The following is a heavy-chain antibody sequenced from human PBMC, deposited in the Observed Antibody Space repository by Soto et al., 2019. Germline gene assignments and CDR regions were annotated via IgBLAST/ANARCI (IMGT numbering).Heavy chain of an antibody. CDR3: ARRGSGSYYYYYGMDV. D-gene: IGHD3-10*01. J-gene: IGHJ6*02. CDR2: IYPGDSDT. V-gene: IGHV5-51*01. CDR1: GYSFTSYW. Sequence: GESLRISCKGSGYSFTSYWSGWVRQMPGKGLEWMGIIYPGDSDTRYSPSFQGQVTISADKSISTAYLQWSSLKASDTAMYYCARRGSGSYYYYYGMDVWGQGTTVTVSS.